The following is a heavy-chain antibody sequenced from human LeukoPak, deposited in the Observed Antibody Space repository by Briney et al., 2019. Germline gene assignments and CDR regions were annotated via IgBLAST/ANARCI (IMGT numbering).Heavy chain of an antibody. Sequence: PSETLSLTCAVYGGSFSGYYWSWIRQPPGKGLEWIGEINHSGSTNYNPSLKSRVTISVDTSKNQFSLKLSSVTAADTAVYYCARDLYNYMDVWGKGTTVTASS. CDR2: INHSGST. CDR3: ARDLYNYMDV. J-gene: IGHJ6*03. V-gene: IGHV4-34*01. D-gene: IGHD2-2*02. CDR1: GGSFSGYY.